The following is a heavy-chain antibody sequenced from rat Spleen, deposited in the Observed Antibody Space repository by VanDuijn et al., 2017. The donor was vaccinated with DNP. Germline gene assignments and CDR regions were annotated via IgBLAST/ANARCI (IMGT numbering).Heavy chain of an antibody. CDR3: ATHPIRAYSFDY. V-gene: IGHV5-25*01. D-gene: IGHD4-1*01. CDR2: ISPSGANT. CDR1: GFTFSNFD. Sequence: EVQLVETGGGLVQPGGSLKLSCAASGFTFSNFDMAWVRQAPTKGLEWVASISPSGANTYYRDSVKGRFTVSRDYARSTLYLQMDSLRSEDTATYYCATHPIRAYSFDYWGQGVMVTVSS. J-gene: IGHJ2*01.